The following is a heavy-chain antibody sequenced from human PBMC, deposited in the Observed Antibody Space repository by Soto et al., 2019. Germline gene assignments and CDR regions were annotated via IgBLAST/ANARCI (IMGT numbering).Heavy chain of an antibody. CDR2: ISAYNGNT. Sequence: ASVKVSCKASGYTFTSYGISWVRQAPGQGLEWMGWISAYNGNTNYAQKLQGRVTMTTDTSTSTAYMELRSLRSDDTAVYYCARDEVFYDILTGYLIQDYWGQGTLVTGSS. CDR3: ARDEVFYDILTGYLIQDY. CDR1: GYTFTSYG. J-gene: IGHJ4*02. D-gene: IGHD3-9*01. V-gene: IGHV1-18*01.